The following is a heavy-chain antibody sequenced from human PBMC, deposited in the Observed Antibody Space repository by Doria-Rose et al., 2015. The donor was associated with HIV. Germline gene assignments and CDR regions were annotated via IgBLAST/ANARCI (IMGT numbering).Heavy chain of an antibody. Sequence: QITLKESGPVLVKPTETLTLTCTVSGVSLSSPGMGVSWIRQPPGKALEWLANILTDDERSYKASLKNRLPIAKGTSKSQVLLTTTDMDPVDTATYYCARIKSSRWYHKYYFDFWCQGTLVIVSA. J-gene: IGHJ4*02. CDR3: ARIKSSRWYHKYYFDF. D-gene: IGHD6-13*01. CDR1: GVSLSSPGMG. CDR2: ILTDDER. V-gene: IGHV2-26*01.